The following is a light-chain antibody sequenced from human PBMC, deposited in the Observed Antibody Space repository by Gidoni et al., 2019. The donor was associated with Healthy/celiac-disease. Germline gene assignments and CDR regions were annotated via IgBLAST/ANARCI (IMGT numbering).Light chain of an antibody. CDR1: QSVSSSY. Sequence: ELVLTQSPGTLSLSPGERATRSCRASQSVSSSYLAWYQQKPGQAPRLLIYGASSRATGIPDRFSGSGSGTDFTLTISRLEPEDFAVYYCQQYGSSHTFGGGTKVEIK. CDR2: GAS. J-gene: IGKJ4*01. CDR3: QQYGSSHT. V-gene: IGKV3-20*01.